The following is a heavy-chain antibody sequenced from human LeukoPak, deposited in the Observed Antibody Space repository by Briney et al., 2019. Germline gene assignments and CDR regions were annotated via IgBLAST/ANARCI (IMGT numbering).Heavy chain of an antibody. Sequence: SETLSLTCAVYGGSFSGYYWSWIRQPPGKGLEWIGEINHSGSTNYNPSLKSRVTISVDTSKNQFSLKLSSVTAADTAVYYCARGKITMVRGVMSWHYYGMDVWGQGTTVTVSS. D-gene: IGHD3-10*01. J-gene: IGHJ6*02. V-gene: IGHV4-34*01. CDR1: GGSFSGYY. CDR3: ARGKITMVRGVMSWHYYGMDV. CDR2: INHSGST.